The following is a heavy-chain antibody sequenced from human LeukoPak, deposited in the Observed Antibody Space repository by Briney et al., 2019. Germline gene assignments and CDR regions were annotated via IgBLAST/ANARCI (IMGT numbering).Heavy chain of an antibody. Sequence: GGSLRLSCAASGFTVSSNYMSWVRQAPGKGLEWVAVISYDGSSKYFADSVKGRFTISRDNSKNTLYLQMNSLRAGDTAVYYCAREVEYYDSSTTYFYGMDVWGQGTTVTVSS. V-gene: IGHV3-30-3*01. CDR1: GFTVSSNY. CDR2: ISYDGSSK. D-gene: IGHD3-22*01. CDR3: AREVEYYDSSTTYFYGMDV. J-gene: IGHJ6*02.